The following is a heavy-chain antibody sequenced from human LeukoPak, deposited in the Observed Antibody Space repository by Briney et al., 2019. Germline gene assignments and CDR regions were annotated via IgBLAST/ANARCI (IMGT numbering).Heavy chain of an antibody. CDR1: GFTFSTYA. V-gene: IGHV3-23*01. J-gene: IGHJ4*02. CDR3: PRSDYFDT. Sequence: GGSLRLSCAASGFTFSTYAMNWVRQASGKGLEWVSTISGSGGSTYYADSVKGRFTISRDSSKNTLYLQMNSLRAEDTAVYYCPRSDYFDTWAQGTLVIVSS. CDR2: ISGSGGST.